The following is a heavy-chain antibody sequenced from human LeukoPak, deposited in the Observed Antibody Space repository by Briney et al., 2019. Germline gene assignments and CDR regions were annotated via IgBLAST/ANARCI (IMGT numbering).Heavy chain of an antibody. CDR3: ARGITMVRGVIYYYYYYYMDV. Sequence: GASVKVSCKASGGTFSSYAISWVRQAPGQGLEWMGGIIPIFGTANYAQKFQGRVTMTTDTSTSTAYMELRSLRSDDTAVYYCARGITMVRGVIYYYYYYYMDVWGKGTTVTISS. D-gene: IGHD3-10*01. V-gene: IGHV1-69*05. J-gene: IGHJ6*03. CDR1: GGTFSSYA. CDR2: IIPIFGTA.